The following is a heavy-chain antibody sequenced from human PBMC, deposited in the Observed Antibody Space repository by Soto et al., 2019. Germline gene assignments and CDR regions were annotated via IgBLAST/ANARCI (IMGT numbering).Heavy chain of an antibody. J-gene: IGHJ6*03. V-gene: IGHV3-23*01. CDR1: GFTFSSYA. Sequence: GGSLRLSCAASGFTFSSYAMSWVRQAPGKGLEWVSAISGSGGSTYYADSVKGRFTISRDNSKNNLYLPMDSLGAEDTAVYYCAKGLRFLEWLPRDYYMDVWGKGTTVTVSS. CDR3: AKGLRFLEWLPRDYYMDV. CDR2: ISGSGGST. D-gene: IGHD3-3*01.